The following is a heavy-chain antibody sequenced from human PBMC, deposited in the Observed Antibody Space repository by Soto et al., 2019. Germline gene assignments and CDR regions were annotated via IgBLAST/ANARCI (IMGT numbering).Heavy chain of an antibody. V-gene: IGHV4-39*01. Sequence: QLQLQESGPGLVKPSETLSLTCTVSGGSISSSSYYWGWIRQPPGKGLEWIGSIYYSGSTYYNPSLTSRVPISANPSKTQLSLKLSSGTAADTAVYYCARHMVRGRLVDYWGQGTLVTVSS. D-gene: IGHD3-10*01. J-gene: IGHJ4*02. CDR3: ARHMVRGRLVDY. CDR2: IYYSGST. CDR1: GGSISSSSYY.